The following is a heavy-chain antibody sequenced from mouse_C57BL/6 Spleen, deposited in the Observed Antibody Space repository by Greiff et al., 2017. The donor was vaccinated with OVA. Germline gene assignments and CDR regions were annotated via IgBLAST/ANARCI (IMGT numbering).Heavy chain of an antibody. D-gene: IGHD1-1*01. CDR1: GYSFTGYY. CDR3: ARSYYYGRTAY. J-gene: IGHJ3*01. CDR2: INPSTGGT. Sequence: EVQLQQSGPELVKPGASVKISCKASGYSFTGYYMNWVKQSPEKSLEWIGEINPSTGGTTYNQKFKAKATLTVDTSSSTAYMQLSSLTSEDSAVYYCARSYYYGRTAYWGQGTLVTVSA. V-gene: IGHV1-42*01.